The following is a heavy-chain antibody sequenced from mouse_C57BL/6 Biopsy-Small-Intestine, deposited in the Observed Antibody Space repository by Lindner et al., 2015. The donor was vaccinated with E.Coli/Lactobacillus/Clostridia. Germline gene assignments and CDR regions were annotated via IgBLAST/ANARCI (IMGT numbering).Heavy chain of an antibody. J-gene: IGHJ2*01. CDR2: ISDGGSYT. CDR1: GFTFSSYA. Sequence: VQLQESGGGLVKPGGSLKLSCAASGFTFSSYAMSWVRQTPEKRLEWVATISDGGSYTYYPDNVKSRFTISRDNAKNNLYLQMSHLKSEDTAMYYCAREDYGSSSYYFDYWGQGTTLTVSS. V-gene: IGHV5-4*01. CDR3: AREDYGSSSYYFDY. D-gene: IGHD1-1*01.